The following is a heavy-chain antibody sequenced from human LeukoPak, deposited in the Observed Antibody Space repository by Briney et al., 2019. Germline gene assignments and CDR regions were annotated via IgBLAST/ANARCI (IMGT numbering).Heavy chain of an antibody. CDR3: AKDSERDQYYYGPGSYYNF. Sequence: GGSLRLSCAASGFIFSGYGMHWVRQVPGKGLEWVAYIRYDGSNQYYADSVKGRFTISRDNSKNTPYLQRNSLRAEDTAVYYCAKDSERDQYYYGPGSYYNFWGQGSLVTVSS. J-gene: IGHJ4*02. V-gene: IGHV3-30*02. CDR2: IRYDGSNQ. CDR1: GFIFSGYG. D-gene: IGHD3-10*01.